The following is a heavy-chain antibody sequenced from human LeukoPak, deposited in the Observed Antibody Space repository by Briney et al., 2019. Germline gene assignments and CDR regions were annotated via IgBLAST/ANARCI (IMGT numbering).Heavy chain of an antibody. CDR1: GGSISSGDYY. CDR2: IYYSGST. Sequence: SETLSLTCTVSGGSISSGDYYWSWIRQPPGKGLEWIGYIYYSGSTYYNPSLKGRVTISVDTSKNQFSLKLSSVTAADTAVYYCARVADGGNSPWGQGTLVTVSS. CDR3: ARVADGGNSP. V-gene: IGHV4-30-4*01. D-gene: IGHD4-23*01. J-gene: IGHJ5*02.